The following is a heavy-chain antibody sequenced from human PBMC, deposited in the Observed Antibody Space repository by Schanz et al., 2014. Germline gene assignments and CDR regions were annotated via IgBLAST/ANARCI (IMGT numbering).Heavy chain of an antibody. Sequence: QVQLQESGPGLVKPSQTLSLTCTVSGGSISSGGYYWSWIRQHPGKGLEWIGYIYDGGSTYYNPSLKSRVTISVDTSKNQFSLRLSSVTAADTAVYYCARRIWDGDYYYFDYWGQGTLVTVSS. CDR3: ARRIWDGDYYYFDY. J-gene: IGHJ4*02. D-gene: IGHD4-17*01. V-gene: IGHV4-31*03. CDR1: GGSISSGGYY. CDR2: IYDGGST.